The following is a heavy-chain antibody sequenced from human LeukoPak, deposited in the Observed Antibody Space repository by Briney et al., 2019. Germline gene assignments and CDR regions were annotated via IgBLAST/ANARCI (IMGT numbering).Heavy chain of an antibody. CDR2: MNPNSGNT. J-gene: IGHJ5*02. D-gene: IGHD1-26*01. Sequence: ASVTVSFKASGYTFTSYDINWVRQAPGQGLEWMGWMNPNSGNTGYAQKFQGRVTMTRNTSISTAYMELSSLRSEDTAVYYCAREGATSNWFDPWGQGTLVTVSS. CDR3: AREGATSNWFDP. V-gene: IGHV1-8*01. CDR1: GYTFTSYD.